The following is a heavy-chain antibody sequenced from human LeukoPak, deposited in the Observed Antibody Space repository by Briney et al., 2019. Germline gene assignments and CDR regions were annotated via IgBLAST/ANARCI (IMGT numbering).Heavy chain of an antibody. Sequence: SETLSLTCAVYGGSFSGYYWSWIRQPPGKGLEWIGEINHSGSTNYNPSLKSRVTISVDTSKNQFSLKLSSVTAADTAVYSCARGRGYVWGSYRYRSPFGYWGQGTLVTVSS. D-gene: IGHD3-16*02. J-gene: IGHJ4*02. CDR3: ARGRGYVWGSYRYRSPFGY. CDR2: INHSGST. CDR1: GGSFSGYY. V-gene: IGHV4-34*01.